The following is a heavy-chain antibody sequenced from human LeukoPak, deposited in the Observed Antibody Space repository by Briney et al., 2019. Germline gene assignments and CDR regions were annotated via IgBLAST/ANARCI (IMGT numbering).Heavy chain of an antibody. Sequence: ASVKVSCKASGYTFTTYYMHWVRQAPGQGLEWMGIISPTGGSTSYAQKFQGRVTMTRDTSASTLYMELSSLRSEDTAVYYCARKGYCSGGRCYSGRNFDLWGPGTLVTVSS. CDR2: ISPTGGST. J-gene: IGHJ2*01. D-gene: IGHD2-15*01. CDR3: ARKGYCSGGRCYSGRNFDL. CDR1: GYTFTTYY. V-gene: IGHV1-46*01.